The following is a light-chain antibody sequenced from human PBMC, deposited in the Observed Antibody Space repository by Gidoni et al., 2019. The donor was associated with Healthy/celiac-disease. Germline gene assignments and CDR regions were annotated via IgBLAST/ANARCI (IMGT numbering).Light chain of an antibody. V-gene: IGKV3-15*01. J-gene: IGKJ1*01. Sequence: IVMTQSPATLSVSTGERATLTCRASQSVSSNLAWYQQKPGKAPRLLIYGASTRATGIPARFSGSGSGTEFTLTISSLQSEDFAVYYCQQYNNWPWTFGQGTKVEIK. CDR1: QSVSSN. CDR2: GAS. CDR3: QQYNNWPWT.